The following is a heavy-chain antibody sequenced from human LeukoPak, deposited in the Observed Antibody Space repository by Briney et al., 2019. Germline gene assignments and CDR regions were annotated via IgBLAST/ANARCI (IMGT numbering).Heavy chain of an antibody. J-gene: IGHJ6*03. Sequence: GGPLRLPCGASGFTLSRHPKFEVRQAPGKGREGLAVISHDEGNKYYTDSVKGRFTVSRDNAKNTVYMHMNSLRPNDPALYYCARDPRIAVGGTTAYDYFFRMDVWGK. CDR1: GFTLSRHP. V-gene: IGHV3-30*04. D-gene: IGHD6-19*01. CDR2: ISHDEGNK. CDR3: ARDPRIAVGGTTAYDYFFRMDV.